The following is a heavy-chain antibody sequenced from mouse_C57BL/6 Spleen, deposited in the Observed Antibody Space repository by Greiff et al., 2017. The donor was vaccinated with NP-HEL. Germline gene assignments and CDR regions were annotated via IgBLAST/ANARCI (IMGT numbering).Heavy chain of an antibody. CDR3: ARTGTLWYFDV. CDR2: IDPSDSET. Sequence: VQLKQPGAELVRPGSSVKLSCKASGYTFTSYWMHWVKQRPIQGLEWIGNIDPSDSETHYNQKFKDKATLTVDKSSSTAYMQLSSLTSEDSAVYYCARTGTLWYFDVWGTGTTVTVSS. J-gene: IGHJ1*03. CDR1: GYTFTSYW. D-gene: IGHD4-1*01. V-gene: IGHV1-52*01.